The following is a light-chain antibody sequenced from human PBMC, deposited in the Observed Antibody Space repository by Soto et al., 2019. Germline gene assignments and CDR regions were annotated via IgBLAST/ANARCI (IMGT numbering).Light chain of an antibody. CDR1: QSVSSSY. Sequence: EIVLTQSPGTLSLSPGERATPSCRASQSVSSSYLAWYQQKPGQAPRLLIYGASSRATGIPDRFSGSGSGTDFTLTISRLEPEDFAVYYCQQYGSSPPITFGQGTRLE. V-gene: IGKV3-20*01. J-gene: IGKJ5*01. CDR2: GAS. CDR3: QQYGSSPPIT.